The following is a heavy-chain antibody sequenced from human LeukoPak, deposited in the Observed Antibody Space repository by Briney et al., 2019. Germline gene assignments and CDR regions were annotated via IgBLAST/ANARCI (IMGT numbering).Heavy chain of an antibody. V-gene: IGHV3-30-3*01. CDR2: IPSDGTHT. J-gene: IGHJ3*02. Sequence: GGSLRLSCAASGFTFSTYLMHSVRQAPGKGLEWVAVIPSDGTHTFYAESVKGRFTISRDNSKNTLYLQMNSLRAEDTAVYFCARERQDTVLHSGAFDIWGQGTMVTVSS. D-gene: IGHD2-21*01. CDR1: GFTFSTYL. CDR3: ARERQDTVLHSGAFDI.